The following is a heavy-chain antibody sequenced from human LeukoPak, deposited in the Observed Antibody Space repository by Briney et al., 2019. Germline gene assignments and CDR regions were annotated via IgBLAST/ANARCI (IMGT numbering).Heavy chain of an antibody. Sequence: GGSLRLSCAASGFTFSSYGMHWVRQAPGKGLEWVAFIRNDGSDKYYADSVRGRFTISRDNFKNTLYLQMNSLRVEDTAVYYCEGSAGFFDYWGQGTLVTVSS. CDR2: IRNDGSDK. CDR1: GFTFSSYG. V-gene: IGHV3-30*02. D-gene: IGHD6-19*01. J-gene: IGHJ4*02. CDR3: EGSAGFFDY.